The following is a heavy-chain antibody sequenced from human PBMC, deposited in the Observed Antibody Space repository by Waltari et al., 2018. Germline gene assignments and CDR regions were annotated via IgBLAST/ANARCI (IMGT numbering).Heavy chain of an antibody. J-gene: IGHJ4*02. V-gene: IGHV4-39*07. CDR1: GGSISSSRYY. D-gene: IGHD3-22*01. CDR2: IYYSGST. CDR3: ARQEGSYYYDSSGYSFDY. Sequence: QLQLQESGPGLVKPSETLSLTCTVSGGSISSSRYYWGWIRQPPGKGLEWIGSIYYSGSTYYNPSLKSRVTISVDTSKNQFSLKLSSVTAADTAVYYCARQEGSYYYDSSGYSFDYWGQGTLVTVSS.